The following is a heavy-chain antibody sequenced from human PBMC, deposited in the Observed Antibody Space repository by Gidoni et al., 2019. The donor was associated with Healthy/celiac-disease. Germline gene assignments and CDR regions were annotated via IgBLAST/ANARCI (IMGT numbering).Heavy chain of an antibody. CDR1: GGSISRGGYY. D-gene: IGHD4-17*01. CDR3: GTATVTTSGAGFDY. CDR2: IYYSGST. Sequence: QVQLQESGPGLVKPSQTLSLPCTVSGGSISRGGYYWSWIRPPPGKGLEWIGYIYYSGSTYYNPSLKSRVTISVDTSKNQFSLKLSSVTAADTAVYYCGTATVTTSGAGFDYWGQGTLVTVSS. V-gene: IGHV4-31*03. J-gene: IGHJ4*02.